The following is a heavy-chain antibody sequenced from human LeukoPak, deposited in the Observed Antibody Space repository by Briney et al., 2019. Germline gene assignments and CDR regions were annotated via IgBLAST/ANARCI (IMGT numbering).Heavy chain of an antibody. D-gene: IGHD6-6*01. CDR3: ARRGLAARGGPFDY. CDR1: GYSISSGYY. V-gene: IGHV4-38-2*02. CDR2: IYHSGST. J-gene: IGHJ4*02. Sequence: SETLSLTCTVSGYSISSGYYWGWIRQPPGKGLEWIGRIYHSGSTHYNPSLKSRVTISVDTSKNQFSLKLSSVTAADTAVYYCARRGLAARGGPFDYWGQGTLVTVSS.